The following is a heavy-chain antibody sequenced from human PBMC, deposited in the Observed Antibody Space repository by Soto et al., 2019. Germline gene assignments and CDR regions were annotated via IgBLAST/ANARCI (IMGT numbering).Heavy chain of an antibody. J-gene: IGHJ4*02. V-gene: IGHV4-59*02. Sequence: SETLSLTCSFSGDSVTSHYLTWIRQSPEKGLEWIGYMHYTGFSHYNPSLKSRLTISVDRSKNQFTLQLTSVTAEDTAVYYCARWRPDGAVALTGGDYFDYWGQGTLVTVSS. CDR1: GDSVTSHY. CDR2: MHYTGFS. CDR3: ARWRPDGAVALTGGDYFDY. D-gene: IGHD6-19*01.